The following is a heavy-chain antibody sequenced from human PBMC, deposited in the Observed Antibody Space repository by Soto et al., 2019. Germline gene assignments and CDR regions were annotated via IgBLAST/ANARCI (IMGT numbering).Heavy chain of an antibody. CDR1: GGSISSTYW. Sequence: QVQLQESGPGLVKPSGTLSLTCTVTGGSISSTYWWSWVRQSPGKGLEWIGEIDDSGTTHYSPSLKNRVFVSEDKSNNQFSLKLSSVTAADTAVYYCARGALSSYKWFDPWGQGTLVTVSS. J-gene: IGHJ5*02. CDR3: ARGALSSYKWFDP. V-gene: IGHV4-4*02. CDR2: IDDSGTT. D-gene: IGHD6-6*01.